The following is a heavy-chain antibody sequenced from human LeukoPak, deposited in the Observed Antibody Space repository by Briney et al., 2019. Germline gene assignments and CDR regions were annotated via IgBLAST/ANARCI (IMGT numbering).Heavy chain of an antibody. CDR2: IKGKTDGGTT. V-gene: IGHV3-15*01. CDR3: TTDPSAVPAASMYYGMDV. J-gene: IGHJ6*02. D-gene: IGHD2-2*01. CDR1: GFTFSNAW. Sequence: GGSLRLSCAASGFTFSNAWMSWVRQAPGKGLEWVGRIKGKTDGGTTDYAAPVKGRFTISRDDSKNTLYLQMNSLKTEDTAVYYCTTDPSAVPAASMYYGMDVWGQGTTVTVSS.